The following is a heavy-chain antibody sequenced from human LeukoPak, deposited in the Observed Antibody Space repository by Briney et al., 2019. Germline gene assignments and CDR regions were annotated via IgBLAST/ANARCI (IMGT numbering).Heavy chain of an antibody. CDR3: ARGDYDSSGYSTLFDS. D-gene: IGHD3-22*01. CDR1: GFTFSSYS. CDR2: ISSSSSYI. J-gene: IGHJ4*02. V-gene: IGHV3-21*01. Sequence: GGSLRLSCAASGFTFSSYSMNWVRQAPGKVLEGVSSISSSSSYIYYADSVKGRFTISRDNAKNSLYLQMNSLRAEDTAVYYGARGDYDSSGYSTLFDSWGQGTLVAVSS.